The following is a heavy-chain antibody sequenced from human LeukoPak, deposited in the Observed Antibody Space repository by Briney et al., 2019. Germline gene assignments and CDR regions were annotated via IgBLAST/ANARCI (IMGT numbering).Heavy chain of an antibody. CDR3: ARKALPGNWFDP. CDR1: GGSINNYY. J-gene: IGHJ5*02. CDR2: TYYSGST. Sequence: SETLSLTCTVSGGSINNYYWSWIRQPPGKGLEWIGYTYYSGSTNYNPSLKSRVTMSLDTSKNQFSLKLSSVTAADTAVYYCARKALPGNWFDPWGQGALVTVSS. V-gene: IGHV4-59*12.